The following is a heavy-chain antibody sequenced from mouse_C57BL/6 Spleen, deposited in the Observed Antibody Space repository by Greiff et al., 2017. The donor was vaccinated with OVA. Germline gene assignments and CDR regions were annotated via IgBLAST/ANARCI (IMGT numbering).Heavy chain of an antibody. J-gene: IGHJ4*01. V-gene: IGHV1-55*01. Sequence: VQLQQPGAELVKPGASVKMSCKASGYTFTSYWITWVKQRPGQGLEWIGDIYPGSGSTNYNEKFKSKATLPVDTSSSTAYMQLSSLTSEDSAVYYCARYYGSSYGDYYAMDYWGQGTSVTVSS. CDR2: IYPGSGST. D-gene: IGHD1-1*01. CDR3: ARYYGSSYGDYYAMDY. CDR1: GYTFTSYW.